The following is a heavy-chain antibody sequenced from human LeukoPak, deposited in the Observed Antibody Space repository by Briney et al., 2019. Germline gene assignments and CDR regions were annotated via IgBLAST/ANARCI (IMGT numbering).Heavy chain of an antibody. CDR3: ARGLDDFWSGLIHY. D-gene: IGHD3-3*01. Sequence: GGSLRLSCAACGFTFGSYDMHWVRQATGKGLEWVSAIGTAGDTYYPGSVKGQFTISRENAKNSLYLQMNSLRAGDTAVYYCARGLDDFWSGLIHYWGQGTLVTVSS. CDR2: IGTAGDT. V-gene: IGHV3-13*03. CDR1: GFTFGSYD. J-gene: IGHJ4*02.